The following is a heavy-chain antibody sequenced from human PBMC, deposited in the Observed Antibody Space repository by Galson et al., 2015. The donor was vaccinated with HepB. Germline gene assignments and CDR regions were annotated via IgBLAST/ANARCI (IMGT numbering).Heavy chain of an antibody. V-gene: IGHV3-23*01. Sequence: SLRLSCAASGFSFKNYVTSWIRQAPGKGLEWVSSIIGVGDSTHYADSVRGRFTISRDNSKNTLYLQMRSLRAEDTAVYYCAKMGSYGDYDLDPWGQGTLVTVSP. CDR2: IIGVGDST. CDR3: AKMGSYGDYDLDP. J-gene: IGHJ5*02. D-gene: IGHD4-17*01. CDR1: GFSFKNYV.